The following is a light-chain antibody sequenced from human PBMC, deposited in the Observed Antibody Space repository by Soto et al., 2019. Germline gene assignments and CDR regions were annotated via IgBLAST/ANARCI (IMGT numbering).Light chain of an antibody. CDR2: SNN. Sequence: QSVLTQPPSASGTPGQRVTISCSGSRSNIGTNSVYWYHQLPGTAPKLLIYSNNRRPSGVPDRFSGSKSGTSASLAISGLRSEDEGDFYCAAWDDSLSGFVFGGGTQLTVL. J-gene: IGLJ7*01. V-gene: IGLV1-47*02. CDR1: RSNIGTNS. CDR3: AAWDDSLSGFV.